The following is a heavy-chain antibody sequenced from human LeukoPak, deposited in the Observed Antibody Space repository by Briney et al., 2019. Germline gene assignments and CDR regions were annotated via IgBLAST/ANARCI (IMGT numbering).Heavy chain of an antibody. V-gene: IGHV1-8*01. CDR3: ARVFSRVYYYYYYMDV. CDR2: MNPNSGST. D-gene: IGHD2/OR15-2a*01. Sequence: GASVKASCKASGYTFTSYDINWVRQATGQGLEWMGWMNPNSGSTGYAQKFQGRVTMTRNTSISTAYMELSSLRSEDTAVYYCARVFSRVYYYYYYMDVWGKGTTVTVSS. CDR1: GYTFTSYD. J-gene: IGHJ6*03.